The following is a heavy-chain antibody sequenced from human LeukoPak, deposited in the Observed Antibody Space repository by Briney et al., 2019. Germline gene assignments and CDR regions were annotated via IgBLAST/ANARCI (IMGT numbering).Heavy chain of an antibody. CDR2: INPSGGST. J-gene: IGHJ4*02. D-gene: IGHD5-18*01. V-gene: IGHV1-46*01. CDR1: GYTFTSYY. CDR3: ARDLIGDTAMAEPFDY. Sequence: ASVKVSCKASGYTFTSYYMHWVRQAPGQGLEWMGIINPSGGSTSYAQKFQGRVTMTRDTSTSTVYMELSSLRSEDTAVYYCARDLIGDTAMAEPFDYWGQGTLVTVSS.